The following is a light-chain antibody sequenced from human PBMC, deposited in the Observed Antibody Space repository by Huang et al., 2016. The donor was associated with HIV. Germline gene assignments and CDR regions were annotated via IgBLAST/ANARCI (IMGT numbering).Light chain of an antibody. J-gene: IGKJ5*01. CDR3: QQFEF. V-gene: IGKV1-33*01. CDR2: DAS. Sequence: IQVTQSPSSLSVFIGDRVIITCQASRDNSLQWYQQKPGRPPKLLIYDASALGTGVPSRFSVRKSVTYFNLTIDNLQPEDIATYFCQQFEFFGQGTRLEI. CDR1: RDNS.